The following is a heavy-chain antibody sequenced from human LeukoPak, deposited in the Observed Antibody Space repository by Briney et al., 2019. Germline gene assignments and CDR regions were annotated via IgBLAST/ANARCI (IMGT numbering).Heavy chain of an antibody. Sequence: SETLSLTCTVSGGSISSYYWSWIRQPAGKGLEWIGRIYTSGSTNYNPSLKSRVTMSVDTSKNQFSLKLSSVTAADAAVYYCARAPYYGSGSYSFDYWGQGTLVTVSS. D-gene: IGHD3-10*01. J-gene: IGHJ4*02. V-gene: IGHV4-4*07. CDR2: IYTSGST. CDR1: GGSISSYY. CDR3: ARAPYYGSGSYSFDY.